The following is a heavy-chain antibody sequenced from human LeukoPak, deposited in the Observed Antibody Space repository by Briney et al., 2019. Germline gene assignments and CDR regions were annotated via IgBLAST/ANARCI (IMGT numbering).Heavy chain of an antibody. D-gene: IGHD2-15*01. J-gene: IGHJ3*02. Sequence: ASVKVSCKASGGTFSCYAISWVRQAPGQGLEWMGGIIPILGTANYAQKFQGRVTITADESTSTAYMELSSLRSEDTAVYYCARSDSTRRYCSGGSCYAIGAFDIWGQGTMVTVSS. CDR3: ARSDSTRRYCSGGSCYAIGAFDI. CDR1: GGTFSCYA. CDR2: IIPILGTA. V-gene: IGHV1-69*13.